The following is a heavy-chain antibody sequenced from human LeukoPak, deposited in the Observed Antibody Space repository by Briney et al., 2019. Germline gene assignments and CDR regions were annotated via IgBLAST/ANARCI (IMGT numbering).Heavy chain of an antibody. CDR2: MHFSGNT. CDR1: GASITAYY. D-gene: IGHD6-13*01. Sequence: SETLSLTCTVSGASITAYYWSWIRHSPGKGLEWIGSMHFSGNTNYNPSLKSRVTMSVDTSKNQFSLKLSSVTAADTAVYYCARYSSSWDPFDYWGQGTLVTVSS. J-gene: IGHJ4*02. V-gene: IGHV4-59*12. CDR3: ARYSSSWDPFDY.